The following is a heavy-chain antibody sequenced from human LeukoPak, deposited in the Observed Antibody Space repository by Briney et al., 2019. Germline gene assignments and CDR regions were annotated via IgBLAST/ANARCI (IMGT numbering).Heavy chain of an antibody. CDR2: IIPILGIA. CDR3: ARLVGDADGVPDYYGMDV. CDR1: GGTFSSYA. Sequence: GASVKVSCKASGGTFSSYAISWVRQAPGQGLAWMGRIIPILGIANYAQNFQGRVTITADKSTSTAYMELSSLRSEDTAVYYCARLVGDADGVPDYYGMDVWGQGTTVTVSS. J-gene: IGHJ6*02. V-gene: IGHV1-69*04. D-gene: IGHD1-26*01.